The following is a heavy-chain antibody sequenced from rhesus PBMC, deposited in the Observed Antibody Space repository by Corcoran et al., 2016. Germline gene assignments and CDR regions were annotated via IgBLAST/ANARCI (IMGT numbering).Heavy chain of an antibody. J-gene: IGHJ4*01. CDR2: ITLCVGIT. Sequence: QVQLVQSGAEVKKPGASVKVSCKASGFTFGSYAISWVRQAPGQGLEWKGGITLCVGITNYAEKFQGRVTITADTSTSTAYMELSSLRSEDTAVYYCASLSGSFDYWGQGVLVTVSS. D-gene: IGHD6-31*01. CDR1: GFTFGSYA. CDR3: ASLSGSFDY. V-gene: IGHV1S10*01.